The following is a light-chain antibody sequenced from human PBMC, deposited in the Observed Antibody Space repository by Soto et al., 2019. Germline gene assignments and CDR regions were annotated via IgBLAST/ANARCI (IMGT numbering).Light chain of an antibody. Sequence: EIVMTQSPATLSVSPGERATLSCRASQSISSNLAWYQQKPGQAPRLLIYGASTRATGIPARFRGSGSGTDFTLTISSLQPEDFADYYCQHYSNWPPWTLGQGTNVDI. V-gene: IGKV3-15*01. CDR1: QSISSN. CDR2: GAS. CDR3: QHYSNWPPWT. J-gene: IGKJ1*01.